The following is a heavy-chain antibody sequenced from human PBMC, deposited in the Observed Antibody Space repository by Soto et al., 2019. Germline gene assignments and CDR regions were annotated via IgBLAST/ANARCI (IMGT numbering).Heavy chain of an antibody. V-gene: IGHV3-7*05. J-gene: IGHJ6*02. CDR3: ARGHYGMED. CDR2: INQDGSDK. CDR1: GLTLSRYW. Sequence: PGGSLRLSCAVSGLTLSRYWMSWVRQAPGKGLEWVANINQDGSDKNYLDSVKGRFTVSRDNAKNSLYLQMNGLRVEGTAVYFCARGHYGMEDWGQGTTVTVSS.